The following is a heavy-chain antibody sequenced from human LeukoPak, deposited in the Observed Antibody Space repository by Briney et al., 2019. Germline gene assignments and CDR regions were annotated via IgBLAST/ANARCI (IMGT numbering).Heavy chain of an antibody. CDR2: ISSRSAGGTQ. CDR1: GLTLNNAL. V-gene: IGHV3-15*01. CDR3: STGGGTHDY. Sequence: GESLILACATPGLTLNNALSGWVRQAAARVHGWVGRISSRSAGGTQDYGAPVKGSMTISTDDSKNKLYLQINSLKTEDTAVYYCSTGGGTHDYWGQGNLVTVSS. J-gene: IGHJ4*02. D-gene: IGHD4-23*01.